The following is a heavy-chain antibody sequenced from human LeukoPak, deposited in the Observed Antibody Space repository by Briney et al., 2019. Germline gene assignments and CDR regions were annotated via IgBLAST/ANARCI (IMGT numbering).Heavy chain of an antibody. CDR2: INSDGSST. CDR1: GFTLSSYW. D-gene: IGHD6-6*01. J-gene: IGHJ4*02. Sequence: PGGSLRLPCAASGFTLSSYWMLWVRQAPGKGLVWVSRINSDGSSTTYADSVKGRFTISRDNAKNMLYLQTNSLRAEDTAVFYCARGGRYSTSLFDSWGQGTLVTVSS. CDR3: ARGGRYSTSLFDS. V-gene: IGHV3-74*03.